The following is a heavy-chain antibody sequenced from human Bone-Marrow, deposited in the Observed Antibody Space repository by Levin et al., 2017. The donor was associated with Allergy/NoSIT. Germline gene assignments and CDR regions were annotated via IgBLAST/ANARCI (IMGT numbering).Heavy chain of an antibody. CDR2: LYYTEST. J-gene: IGHJ6*01. CDR1: GGSISSSDYY. CDR3: ARADYGDNDRFYYGMDV. D-gene: IGHD4-17*01. Sequence: KPSETLSLTCTVSGGSISSSDYYWSWIRQPPGKALEWIGYLYYTESTYFNPSFRSRVAISIDASNNQFSLSLRSVTAADTAVYYCARADYGDNDRFYYGMDVWGQGTTVIVSS. V-gene: IGHV4-30-4*01.